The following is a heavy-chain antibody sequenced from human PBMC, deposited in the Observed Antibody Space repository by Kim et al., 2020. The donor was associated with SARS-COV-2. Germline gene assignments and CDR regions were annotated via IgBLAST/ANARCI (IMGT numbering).Heavy chain of an antibody. CDR3: ARDQTGYYYDSSGPDAFDI. CDR1: GGTFSSYA. D-gene: IGHD3-22*01. Sequence: SVKVSCKASGGTFSSYAISWVRQAPGQGLEWMGGIIPIFGTANYAQKFQGRVTITADESTSTAYMELSSLRSEDTAVYYCARDQTGYYYDSSGPDAFDIWGQGTMVTVSS. V-gene: IGHV1-69*13. CDR2: IIPIFGTA. J-gene: IGHJ3*02.